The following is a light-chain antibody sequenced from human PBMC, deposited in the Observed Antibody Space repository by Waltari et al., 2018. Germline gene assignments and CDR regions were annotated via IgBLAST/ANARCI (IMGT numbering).Light chain of an antibody. CDR3: MQLLQIPFT. CDR1: QSLLSNEGFIY. J-gene: IGKJ3*01. CDR2: LGS. Sequence: DIVMTQSPLSLPVTLGEPASISCRSSQSLLSNEGFIYLDWYLQKPGQSPQLLLYLGSNRASGVPDRFSGSASGTDFALKISRVEAEDVGVYYCMQLLQIPFTFGPGTKVDI. V-gene: IGKV2-28*01.